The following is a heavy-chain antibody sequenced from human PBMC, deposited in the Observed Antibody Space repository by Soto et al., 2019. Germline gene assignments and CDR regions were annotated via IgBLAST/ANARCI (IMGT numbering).Heavy chain of an antibody. CDR1: GYTFTSYG. Sequence: ASVKVSCKASGYTFTSYGISWVRQAPGQGLEWMGWISAYNGNTNYAQKLQGRVTMTTDTSTSTAYMELRSLRSDDTAVYYCATGQITMVRGVMLYYWGQGTRVTVSS. CDR2: ISAYNGNT. D-gene: IGHD3-10*01. V-gene: IGHV1-18*01. CDR3: ATGQITMVRGVMLYY. J-gene: IGHJ4*02.